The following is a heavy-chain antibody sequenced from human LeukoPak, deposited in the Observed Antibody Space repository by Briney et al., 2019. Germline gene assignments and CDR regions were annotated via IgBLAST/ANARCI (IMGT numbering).Heavy chain of an antibody. CDR1: GFSFSSYG. J-gene: IGHJ4*02. CDR3: AKEGPSGRPYYFDY. CDR2: IRYDGSNK. Sequence: QPGGSLRLSCAASGFSFSSYGMHWVRQAPGKGLEWVAFIRYDGSNKYYADSVKGRFTISRDNSKNTLYLQMNSLRAEDTAVYYCAKEGPSGRPYYFDYWGQGTLVTVSS. D-gene: IGHD1-26*01. V-gene: IGHV3-30*02.